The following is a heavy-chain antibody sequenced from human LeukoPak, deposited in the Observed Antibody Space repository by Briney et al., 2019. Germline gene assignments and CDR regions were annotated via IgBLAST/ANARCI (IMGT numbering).Heavy chain of an antibody. CDR1: GLTLSSHC. CDR3: ARGVSYPMYGMDV. J-gene: IGHJ6*02. D-gene: IGHD1-26*01. V-gene: IGHV3-23*01. CDR2: ICGSGGRT. Sequence: PGGSLRLSCAASGLTLSSHCMHWVRHAPGKGLEWVSAICGSGGRTYYADSVKGRFSISRDNSKNTLYLQMNSLGAEGSAVYYCARGVSYPMYGMDVWGQGTTVTVSS.